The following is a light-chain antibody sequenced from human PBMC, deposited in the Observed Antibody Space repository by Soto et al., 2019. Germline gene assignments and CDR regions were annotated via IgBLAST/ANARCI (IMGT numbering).Light chain of an antibody. V-gene: IGLV2-23*02. CDR2: EVN. J-gene: IGLJ2*01. CDR3: CSYAGSSTLV. Sequence: QPALTQPASVSGSPGQSITISCTGTSSDVGSYNLVSWYQQHPGKAPKLMIFEVNKRPSGVSNRFSGSKSGNTASLTISGLQAEDEADYYCCSYAGSSTLVFGGGTKLTVL. CDR1: SSDVGSYNL.